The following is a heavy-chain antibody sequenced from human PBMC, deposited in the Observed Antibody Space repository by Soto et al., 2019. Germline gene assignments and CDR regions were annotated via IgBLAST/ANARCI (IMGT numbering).Heavy chain of an antibody. CDR2: ISGSGGST. CDR3: ANLPVVVPAESYYYYGMDV. CDR1: GFTFSSYA. Sequence: GGSLRLSCAASGFTFSSYAMSWVRQAPGKGLEWVSAISGSGGSTYYADSVKGRFTISRDNSKNTLYLQMNSLRAEDTAVYYCANLPVVVPAESYYYYGMDVWGQGTTVTVSS. J-gene: IGHJ6*02. D-gene: IGHD2-2*01. V-gene: IGHV3-23*01.